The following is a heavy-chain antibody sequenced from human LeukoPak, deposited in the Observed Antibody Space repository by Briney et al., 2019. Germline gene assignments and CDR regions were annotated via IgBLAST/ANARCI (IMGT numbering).Heavy chain of an antibody. D-gene: IGHD2-21*02. J-gene: IGHJ3*01. Sequence: SETLSLTCTISGGSTTGYSWSWIRQPPGKGLEWIGYVFYSGGTLYNPSLDSRVTISVDTSKTQFSLELTSVTAADTAVYYCARHMSVTYDAFDLWGRGTMVTVSS. CDR2: VFYSGGT. CDR1: GGSTTGYS. CDR3: ARHMSVTYDAFDL. V-gene: IGHV4-59*08.